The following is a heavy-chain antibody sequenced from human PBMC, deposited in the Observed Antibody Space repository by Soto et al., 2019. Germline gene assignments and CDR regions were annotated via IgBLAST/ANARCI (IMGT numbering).Heavy chain of an antibody. Sequence: SETLSLTCTVSGGSISSYYWSWIRQPPGKGLEWIGYIYYSGSTNYNPSLKSRVTISVDTSKNQFSLKLSSVTAAETAVYYCARVSYGGDYYFDYWGQGTLVTVSS. V-gene: IGHV4-59*01. J-gene: IGHJ4*02. CDR3: ARVSYGGDYYFDY. CDR1: GGSISSYY. D-gene: IGHD4-17*01. CDR2: IYYSGST.